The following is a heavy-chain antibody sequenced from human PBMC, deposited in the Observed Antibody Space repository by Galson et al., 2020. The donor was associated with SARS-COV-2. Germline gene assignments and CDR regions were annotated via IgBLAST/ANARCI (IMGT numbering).Heavy chain of an antibody. D-gene: IGHD6-19*01. Sequence: GESLKISCAASGFMFNTYDMAWVRQAPGKGLEWVSGIGGGGISKHYADSVKGRFTVSRDNSKNMLYLEMNSLRVGDTAVYYCVKGGWLDDWGQGTLVSVSS. CDR3: VKGGWLDD. J-gene: IGHJ4*02. V-gene: IGHV3-23*01. CDR1: GFMFNTYD. CDR2: IGGGGISK.